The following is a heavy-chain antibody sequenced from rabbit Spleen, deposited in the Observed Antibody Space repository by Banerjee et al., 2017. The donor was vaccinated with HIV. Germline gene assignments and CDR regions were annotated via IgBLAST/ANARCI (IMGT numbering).Heavy chain of an antibody. CDR1: GVSFSNYNF. J-gene: IGHJ4*01. D-gene: IGHD1-1*01. CDR2: IGTGSGRT. Sequence: LVESGGDLVQPGASLTLTCTASGVSFSNYNFMCWVRQAPGKGLEWIGCIGTGSGRTYYASWAKGRFTISKTSSTTVTLQATSLTAADTATYFCARDLTDVIGWNFGWWGPGTLVTVS. CDR3: ARDLTDVIGWNFGW. V-gene: IGHV1S40*01.